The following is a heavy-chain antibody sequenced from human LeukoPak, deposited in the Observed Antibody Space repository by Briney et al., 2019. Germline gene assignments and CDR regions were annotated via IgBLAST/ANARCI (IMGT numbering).Heavy chain of an antibody. CDR1: GYSFTSYW. Sequence: GESLKISFKGSGYSFTSYWIGLVPQVPGKGLELMGLIYPGDSDTRYSPSFQGQVTISADKFISTAYLQWSSLEASDTAMYYCARPRIQLWLGAFDIWGKGTMVTVSS. J-gene: IGHJ3*02. D-gene: IGHD5-18*01. CDR2: IYPGDSDT. CDR3: ARPRIQLWLGAFDI. V-gene: IGHV5-51*01.